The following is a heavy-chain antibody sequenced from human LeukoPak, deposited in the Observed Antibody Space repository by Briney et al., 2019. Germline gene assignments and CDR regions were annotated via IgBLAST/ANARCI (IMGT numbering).Heavy chain of an antibody. Sequence: PSQTLSLTCAVSGGSISSGGYSWSWIRQPPGKGLEWIGYIYHSGSTYYNPSLKSRVTISVDRSKNQFSLKLSSVTAADTAVYYCAREWGITIFGVVIIGWYFDYWGQGTPVTVSS. V-gene: IGHV4-30-2*01. CDR1: GGSISSGGYS. CDR3: AREWGITIFGVVIIGWYFDY. CDR2: IYHSGST. D-gene: IGHD3-3*01. J-gene: IGHJ4*02.